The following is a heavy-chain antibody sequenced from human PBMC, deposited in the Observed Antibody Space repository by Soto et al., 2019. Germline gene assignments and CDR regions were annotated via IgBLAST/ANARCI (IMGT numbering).Heavy chain of an antibody. CDR3: ARDFPYSSSLYFQH. J-gene: IGHJ1*01. D-gene: IGHD6-6*01. CDR1: GYTFTSYG. CDR2: ISAYNGNT. Sequence: ASVKVPCKASGYTFTSYGISWVRQAPGQGLEWMGWISAYNGNTNYAQRLQGRVTMTTDTSTSTAYMELRSLRSDDTAVYYCARDFPYSSSLYFQHWGQGTLVTVSS. V-gene: IGHV1-18*01.